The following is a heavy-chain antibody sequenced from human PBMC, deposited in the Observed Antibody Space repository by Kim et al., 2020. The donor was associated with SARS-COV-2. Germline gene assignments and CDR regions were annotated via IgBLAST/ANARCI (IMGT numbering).Heavy chain of an antibody. D-gene: IGHD2-2*01. J-gene: IGHJ6*02. Sequence: GGSLRLSCAASGFTFSSYGMHWVRQAPGKGLEWVAVISYDGSNKYYADSVKGRFTISRDNSKNTLYLQMNSLRAEDTAVYYCAKDLRYCSSTSCYYLVAGMDVWGQGTTVTVSS. CDR1: GFTFSSYG. CDR2: ISYDGSNK. CDR3: AKDLRYCSSTSCYYLVAGMDV. V-gene: IGHV3-30*18.